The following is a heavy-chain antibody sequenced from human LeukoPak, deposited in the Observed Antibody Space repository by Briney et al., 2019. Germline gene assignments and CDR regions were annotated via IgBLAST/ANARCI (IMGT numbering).Heavy chain of an antibody. Sequence: PSQTLSLTCTVSGGSISSGGYYWRWIRQHPGKGLEWIGYIYYSGSTYYNPSLKSRVTISVDTSKNQFSLKLSSVTAADTAVYYCARSVKMELHYFDYWGQGTLVTVSS. CDR2: IYYSGST. CDR1: GGSISSGGYY. J-gene: IGHJ4*02. D-gene: IGHD1-7*01. V-gene: IGHV4-30-4*08. CDR3: ARSVKMELHYFDY.